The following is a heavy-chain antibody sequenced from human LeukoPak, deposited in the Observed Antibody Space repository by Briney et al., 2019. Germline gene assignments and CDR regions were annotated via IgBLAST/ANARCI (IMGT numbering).Heavy chain of an antibody. CDR3: ARRRDSGSLQHFDY. V-gene: IGHV3-30*04. Sequence: GGSLRLSCAASGFTFSSYAMHWVRQAPGKGLEWVAVISYDGSNKYYADSVKGRFTISRDNSKNTLYLQMNSLRAEDTAVYYCARRRDSGSLQHFDYWGQGTLVTVSS. CDR1: GFTFSSYA. CDR2: ISYDGSNK. D-gene: IGHD1-26*01. J-gene: IGHJ4*02.